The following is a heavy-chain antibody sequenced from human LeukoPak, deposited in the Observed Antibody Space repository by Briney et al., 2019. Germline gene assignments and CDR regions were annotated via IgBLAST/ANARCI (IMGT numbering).Heavy chain of an antibody. D-gene: IGHD3-3*01. J-gene: IGHJ6*03. CDR2: MNPNSGNT. V-gene: IGHV1-8*03. CDR3: ARALDYDFWSGYPHYYYYYMDV. CDR1: GYTFTSYD. Sequence: ASVKVSCKASGYTFTSYDINWVRQATGQGLEWMRWMNPNSGNTGYAQKFQGRVTITRNTSISTAYMELSSLRSEDTAVYYCARALDYDFWSGYPHYYYYYMDVWGKGTTVTVSS.